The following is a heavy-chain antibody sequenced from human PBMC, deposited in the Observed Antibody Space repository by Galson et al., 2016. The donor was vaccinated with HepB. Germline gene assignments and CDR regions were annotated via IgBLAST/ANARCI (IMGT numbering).Heavy chain of an antibody. CDR3: ARDLVYPGDYGKYYYYGMDV. Sequence: SLRLSCAASGFTLSSYEMNWVRQAPGKGLEWVSYISSSGNIIYYADSVEGRFTISRDNAKNSLYLQMNSLRVEDTAVYYCARDLVYPGDYGKYYYYGMDVWGQGTTVTVSS. J-gene: IGHJ6*02. V-gene: IGHV3-48*03. CDR2: ISSSGNII. CDR1: GFTLSSYE. D-gene: IGHD4-17*01.